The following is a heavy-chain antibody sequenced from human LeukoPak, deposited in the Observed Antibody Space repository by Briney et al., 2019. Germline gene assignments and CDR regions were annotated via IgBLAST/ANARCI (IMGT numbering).Heavy chain of an antibody. J-gene: IGHJ3*01. CDR1: GFTFYNHA. Sequence: PGGALRLSCVHSGFTFYNHAIHWVRHAPGGGREWVSVICVNSRNIVYTDSVQGRFTISRDNAKNSLYLQMNSLRPEDTALYFCARDMSSGDYGDYLDAFDVWGQGTMVIVSS. CDR2: ICVNSRNI. D-gene: IGHD4-17*01. CDR3: ARDMSSGDYGDYLDAFDV. V-gene: IGHV3-9*01.